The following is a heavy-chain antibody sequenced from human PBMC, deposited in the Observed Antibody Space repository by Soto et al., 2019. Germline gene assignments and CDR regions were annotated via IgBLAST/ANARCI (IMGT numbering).Heavy chain of an antibody. D-gene: IGHD2-2*01. CDR3: AKERGGRDCSVTSCGLFHYGMDV. Sequence: EVQLVESGGALVEPGTSLRLSCAASGFTFDDYAMHWVRQIPGKGLQWVSGISWSTSSIGYGASLRGRFLISRDNANNSLYLQMNDLRPEDTALYYCAKERGGRDCSVTSCGLFHYGMDVWGQGTPVTVSS. CDR2: ISWSTSSI. CDR1: GFTFDDYA. J-gene: IGHJ6*02. V-gene: IGHV3-9*01.